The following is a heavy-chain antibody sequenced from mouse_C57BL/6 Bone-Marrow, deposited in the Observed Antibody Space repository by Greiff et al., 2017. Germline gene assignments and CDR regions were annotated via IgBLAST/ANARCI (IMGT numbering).Heavy chain of an antibody. CDR1: GYTFTSYW. J-gene: IGHJ2*01. D-gene: IGHD4-1*01. V-gene: IGHV1-64*01. CDR2: IHPNSGST. Sequence: QVQLQQPGAELVKPGASVKLSCKASGYTFTSYWMHWVKQRPGQGLEWIGMIHPNSGSTNYNEKFKSKATLTVDKSSSTAYMQLSSLTSEDAAVYYCAKFSNWGGGDYWGQGTTLTVSS. CDR3: AKFSNWGGGDY.